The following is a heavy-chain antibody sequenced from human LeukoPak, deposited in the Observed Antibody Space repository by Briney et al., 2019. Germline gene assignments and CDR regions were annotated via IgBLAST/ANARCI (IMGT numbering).Heavy chain of an antibody. J-gene: IGHJ4*02. V-gene: IGHV3-20*04. CDR2: MNWNGGST. CDR3: ARVKGSGYRNSIDY. D-gene: IGHD3-3*01. CDR1: GFAFDDYA. Sequence: TGGSLRLSCAASGFAFDDYAMNWVRQAPGKGLEWVSGMNWNGGSTYYRDSVKGRFTISRDNAKNSLYLQMNSLRSEDTALYYCARVKGSGYRNSIDYWGQGILVTVSS.